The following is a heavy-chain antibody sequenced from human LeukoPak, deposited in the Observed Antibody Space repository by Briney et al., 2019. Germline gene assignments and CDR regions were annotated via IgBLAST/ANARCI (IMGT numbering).Heavy chain of an antibody. CDR3: AKSRGESRGASNY. J-gene: IGHJ4*02. V-gene: IGHV3-23*01. CDR1: GFIFSSCA. Sequence: GGSLRLSCAASGFIFSSCAMNWVRQAPGKGLEWVSFISGSGDTTYYADSVKGRFTISRDSSKNTLYLQMNSLRAEDTAVYYCAKSRGESRGASNYWGQGTLVTVSS. CDR2: ISGSGDTT. D-gene: IGHD1-26*01.